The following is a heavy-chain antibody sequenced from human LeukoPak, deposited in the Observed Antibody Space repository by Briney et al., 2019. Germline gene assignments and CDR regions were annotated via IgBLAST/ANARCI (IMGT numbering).Heavy chain of an antibody. D-gene: IGHD2-15*01. V-gene: IGHV1-24*01. CDR2: FDPEDGET. J-gene: IGHJ5*02. CDR3: ATVSLGHCSGGSCYAWFDP. CDR1: GYTLTELS. Sequence: ASVKVSCKVSGYTLTELSMHRVRQAPGKGLEWMGGFDPEDGETIYAQKFQGRVTMTEDTSTDTAYMELSSLRSEDTAVYYCATVSLGHCSGGSCYAWFDPWGQGTLVTVSS.